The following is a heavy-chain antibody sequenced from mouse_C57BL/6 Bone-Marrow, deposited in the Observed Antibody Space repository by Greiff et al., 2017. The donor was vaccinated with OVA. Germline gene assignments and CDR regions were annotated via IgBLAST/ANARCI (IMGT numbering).Heavy chain of an antibody. CDR1: GFTFSSYA. J-gene: IGHJ1*03. CDR2: ISDGGSYT. CDR3: ARGGPTIVTTWYYDV. V-gene: IGHV5-4*03. D-gene: IGHD2-5*01. Sequence: EVKLVESGGGLVKPGGSLKLSCAASGFTFSSYAMSWVRQTPEKRLEWVATISDGGSYTYYPDNVKDRFTISRDNAKNNLNLQMSHLKSEDTAMYYCARGGPTIVTTWYYDVWGTGTTVTVSS.